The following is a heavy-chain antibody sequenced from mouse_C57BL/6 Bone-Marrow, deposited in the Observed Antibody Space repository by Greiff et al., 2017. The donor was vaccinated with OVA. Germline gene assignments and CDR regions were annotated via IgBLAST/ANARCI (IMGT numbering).Heavy chain of an antibody. Sequence: EVQLQQSGPELVKPGASVMISCKASGYSFTGYYMHWVKQSHGNILDWIGYIYPYNGVSSYNQKFKGKATLTVDKSSSTAYMELRSLTSEDSAVYYCARTPYYSKGGYFDYWGQGTTLTVSS. CDR3: ARTPYYSKGGYFDY. CDR2: IYPYNGVS. V-gene: IGHV1-31*01. CDR1: GYSFTGYY. D-gene: IGHD2-5*01. J-gene: IGHJ2*01.